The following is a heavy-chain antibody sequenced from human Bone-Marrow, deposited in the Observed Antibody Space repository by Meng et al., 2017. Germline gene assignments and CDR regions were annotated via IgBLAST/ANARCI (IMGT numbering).Heavy chain of an antibody. J-gene: IGHJ6*02. CDR3: ARDSSYYYYGMDV. D-gene: IGHD6-13*01. CDR1: GFTFSNYA. V-gene: IGHV3-23*01. CDR2: ISGTGGTT. Sequence: GESLKISCAASGFTFSNYAMSWVRQAPGKGLEWVSDISGTGGTTHYADSVKGRFTISRDNSKNTLYLQMNSLRAEDTAVYYCARDSSYYYYGMDVWGQGTTVTVSS.